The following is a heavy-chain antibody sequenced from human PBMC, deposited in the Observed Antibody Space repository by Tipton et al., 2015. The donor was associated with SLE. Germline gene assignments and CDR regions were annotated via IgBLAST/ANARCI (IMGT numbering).Heavy chain of an antibody. V-gene: IGHV4-34*01. D-gene: IGHD3-10*01. Sequence: LRLSCAVYGGSFSGYYWSWIRQPPGKGLEWIGEINHSGSTNYNPSLKSRVTISVDTTKNQFSLKLSSVTAADTAVYYLASLRTEYYYGSRADYWGQGTLVTVSS. J-gene: IGHJ4*02. CDR1: GGSFSGYY. CDR2: INHSGST. CDR3: ASLRTEYYYGSRADY.